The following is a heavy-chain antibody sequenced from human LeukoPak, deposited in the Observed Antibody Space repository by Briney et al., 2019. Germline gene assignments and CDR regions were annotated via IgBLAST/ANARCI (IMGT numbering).Heavy chain of an antibody. J-gene: IGHJ6*03. CDR2: TSSSDSGK. CDR3: ARDPGHYYGSGSSTYYYYMDV. D-gene: IGHD3-10*01. CDR1: GFTLSSYA. V-gene: IGHV3-23*01. Sequence: GGSLRLSCVVSGFTLSSYAMSWVRQAPGKGLEWVAATSSSDSGKYHADSVRGRFTISRDNSKNSLYLQMNSLRAEDTALYYCARDPGHYYGSGSSTYYYYMDVWGKGTTVTVSS.